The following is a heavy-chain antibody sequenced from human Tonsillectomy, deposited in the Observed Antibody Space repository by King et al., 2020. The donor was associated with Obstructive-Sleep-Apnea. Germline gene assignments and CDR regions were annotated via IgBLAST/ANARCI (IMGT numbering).Heavy chain of an antibody. D-gene: IGHD3-10*01. CDR1: GGSISSSLYY. J-gene: IGHJ6*02. CDR2: FYYSGST. CDR3: STTTLHYYGSGTYGMDV. V-gene: IGHV4-39*07. Sequence: MQLQESGPGLVKPSETLSLTCTVSGGSISSSLYYWGWIRQPPGKGLEWIGSFYYSGSTYYNPSLKSRVTIAVDTSKNQFSLKLSSVTAADTAVYYCSTTTLHYYGSGTYGMDVWGQGTTVTVSS.